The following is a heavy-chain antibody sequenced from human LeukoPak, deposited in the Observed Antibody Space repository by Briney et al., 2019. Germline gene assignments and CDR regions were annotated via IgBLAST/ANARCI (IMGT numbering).Heavy chain of an antibody. Sequence: GGSLRLSCAASGFTFSSYGMSWVRQAPGKGLEWVSSISGSSSYIYYADSVKGRFTISRVNARNSLYLQMNSLRAEDTAVYYCARGIQTVAGSSSNFDSWGQGTLVTVSS. CDR3: ARGIQTVAGSSSNFDS. D-gene: IGHD6-19*01. CDR1: GFTFSSYG. J-gene: IGHJ4*02. V-gene: IGHV3-21*01. CDR2: ISGSSSYI.